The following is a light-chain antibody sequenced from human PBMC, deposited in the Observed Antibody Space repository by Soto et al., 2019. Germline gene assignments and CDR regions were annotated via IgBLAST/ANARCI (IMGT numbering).Light chain of an antibody. J-gene: IGKJ2*01. Sequence: EVVLTQSPGTLSLSPGERATLSCRASQSVSNNYLSWYQQKTGQAPRLLIYGASSRATGSPARFSGSGSGTDFTFIISSMEPEDFAVYYCQQYGGSALYTFGQGTKLEIK. CDR2: GAS. V-gene: IGKV3-20*01. CDR3: QQYGGSALYT. CDR1: QSVSNNY.